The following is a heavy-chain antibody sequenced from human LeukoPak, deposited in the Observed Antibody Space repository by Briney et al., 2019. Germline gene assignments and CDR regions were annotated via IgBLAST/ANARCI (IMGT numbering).Heavy chain of an antibody. CDR3: ARDINYGDYIDAFDI. CDR1: GGSISSRSYY. CDR2: IYYSGST. D-gene: IGHD4-17*01. V-gene: IGHV4-39*02. Sequence: SETLSLTCTVSGGSISSRSYYWGWVRQPPGKGLEWIGSIYYSGSTYYNPSLKSRVTISVDTSKNQFSLKLSSVTAADTAVYYCARDINYGDYIDAFDIWGQGTMVTVSS. J-gene: IGHJ3*02.